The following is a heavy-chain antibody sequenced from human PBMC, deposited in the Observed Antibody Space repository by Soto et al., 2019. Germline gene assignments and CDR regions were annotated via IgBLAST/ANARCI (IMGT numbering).Heavy chain of an antibody. CDR2: VSWNSDTI. D-gene: IGHD3-10*01. CDR1: GFTFDDYA. J-gene: IGHJ6*02. Sequence: EVQLVESGGGLVQPGRSLRLSCVTSGFTFDDYAMHWVRQAPGKGLEWVLGVSWNSDTIGYADSVKGRFSISSDSAKKSVLLKMNTVSTEDKASYYGAKVRGVGGYYGWGMAVWGQGTTVAVSS. CDR3: AKVRGVGGYYGWGMAV. V-gene: IGHV3-9*01.